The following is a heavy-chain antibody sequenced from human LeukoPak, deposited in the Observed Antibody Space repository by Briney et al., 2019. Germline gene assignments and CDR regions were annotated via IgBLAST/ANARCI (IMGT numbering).Heavy chain of an antibody. V-gene: IGHV1-8*01. CDR1: GYTFTSYD. D-gene: IGHD3-16*02. CDR3: ARGRRFTFGGVIVMDY. J-gene: IGHJ4*02. CDR2: MNPNSGNT. Sequence: ASVKVSCKASGYTFTSYDINWVRQATGQGLEWMGWMNPNSGNTGYAQKFQGRVTITRNTSISTAYMELSSLRSEDTAVYYCARGRRFTFGGVIVMDYWGQGTLVTVSS.